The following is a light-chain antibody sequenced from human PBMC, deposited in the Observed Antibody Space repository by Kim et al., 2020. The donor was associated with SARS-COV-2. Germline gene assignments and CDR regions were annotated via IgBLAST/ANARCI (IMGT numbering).Light chain of an antibody. CDR2: GNS. Sequence: VTISCTGSSSNIGAEYDVHWYQQRPGTAPKLLISGNSNRPSGVPDRFSGSKSGTSASLAITGLQAEDEADYYCQSYDSSLSGWVFGRGTQLTVL. V-gene: IGLV1-40*01. CDR3: QSYDSSLSGWV. CDR1: SSNIGAEYD. J-gene: IGLJ3*02.